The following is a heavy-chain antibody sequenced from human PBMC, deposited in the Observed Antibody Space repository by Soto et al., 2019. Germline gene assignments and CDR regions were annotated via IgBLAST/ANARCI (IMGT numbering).Heavy chain of an antibody. Sequence: QVQLQESGPGLLKPSGTLSLTCLVSGASITSDNWWTWVRQSPEKGLEWIAEIYHNGRTNYNPSLKSRVSVSVDLSKNQFSLKVTSVTAAETAVYFCAAHAGKTYGPFDYWGPGKLVTVSS. J-gene: IGHJ4*02. V-gene: IGHV4-4*02. D-gene: IGHD4-17*01. CDR3: AAHAGKTYGPFDY. CDR1: GASITSDNW. CDR2: IYHNGRT.